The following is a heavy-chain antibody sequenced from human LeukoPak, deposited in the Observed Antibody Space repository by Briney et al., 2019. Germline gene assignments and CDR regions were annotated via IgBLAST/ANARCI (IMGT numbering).Heavy chain of an antibody. J-gene: IGHJ6*02. CDR3: ATRGGTYWRGMDV. D-gene: IGHD3-10*01. CDR2: ISSSSSSYI. Sequence: GGSLRLSCAASGSTFSSYSMNWVRQAPGKGLEWVSSISSSSSSYIYYADSVKGRFTISRDNAKNSLYLQMSSLRAEDTAVYYCATRGGTYWRGMDVWGQGTTVTVSS. V-gene: IGHV3-21*01. CDR1: GSTFSSYS.